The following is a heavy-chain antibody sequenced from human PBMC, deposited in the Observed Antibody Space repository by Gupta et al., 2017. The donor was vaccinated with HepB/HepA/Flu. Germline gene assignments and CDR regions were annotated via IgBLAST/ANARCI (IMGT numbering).Heavy chain of an antibody. V-gene: IGHV3-30*18. CDR3: AKDMTTVTNPDY. CDR1: GFSFCSYG. D-gene: IGHD4-17*01. CDR2: ISYDGSNK. J-gene: IGHJ4*02. Sequence: QVQLVESGGAVTQLGRSLGRSWAAAGFSFCSYGFPWVRQAPGKGLEWVAVISYDGSNKYYADSVKGRFTISRDNSKNTLYLQMNSLRAEDTAVYYCAKDMTTVTNPDYWGQGTLVTVSS.